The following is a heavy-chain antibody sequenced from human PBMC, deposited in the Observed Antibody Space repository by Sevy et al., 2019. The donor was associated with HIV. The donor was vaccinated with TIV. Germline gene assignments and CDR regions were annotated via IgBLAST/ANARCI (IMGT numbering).Heavy chain of an antibody. CDR3: ARGLGYSSGWYASGDY. D-gene: IGHD6-19*01. CDR2: INHSGST. Sequence: SETLSLTCAVYGGSLSGYYWSWIRQPPGKGLEWIGEINHSGSTNYNPSLKSRVTISVDTSKNQFSLKLSSVTAADTAVYYCARGLGYSSGWYASGDYWGQGTLVTVSS. J-gene: IGHJ4*02. V-gene: IGHV4-34*01. CDR1: GGSLSGYY.